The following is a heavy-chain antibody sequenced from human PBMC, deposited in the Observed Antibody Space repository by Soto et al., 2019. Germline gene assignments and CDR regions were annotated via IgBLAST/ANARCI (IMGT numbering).Heavy chain of an antibody. Sequence: QVQLQESGPGLVKPSETLSLTCTVSGGSISSYYWSWIRQPAGKGLEGIGRIYTSGSTNYNPSLKSRVTMSVDTSTNQFSLKLSSVTAADTAVYYCARAPGSHRLAGYYFDYWGQGTLVTVSS. CDR2: IYTSGST. J-gene: IGHJ4*02. D-gene: IGHD3-10*01. CDR3: ARAPGSHRLAGYYFDY. CDR1: GGSISSYY. V-gene: IGHV4-4*07.